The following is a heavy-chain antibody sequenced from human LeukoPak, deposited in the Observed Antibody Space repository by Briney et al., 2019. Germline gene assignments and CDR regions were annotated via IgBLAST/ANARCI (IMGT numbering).Heavy chain of an antibody. D-gene: IGHD3-3*01. V-gene: IGHV3-21*04. CDR3: AKNPLLLRFLEWLPTFDY. CDR1: EFTFSSYF. J-gene: IGHJ4*02. CDR2: ISSGSTYI. Sequence: GGSLRLSCAASEFTFSSYFMNWVRQAPGKGLEWVSSISSGSTYIYYADSVKGRFTISRDNAKNSLYLQMNSLRAEDTAVYYCAKNPLLLRFLEWLPTFDYWGQGTLVTVSS.